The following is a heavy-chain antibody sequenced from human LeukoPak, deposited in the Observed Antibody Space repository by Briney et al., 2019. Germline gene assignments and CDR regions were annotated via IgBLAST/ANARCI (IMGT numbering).Heavy chain of an antibody. Sequence: PGRSLRLPCAASGFTFSSYAMHWVRQAPGRGLEWVAVISYDGSNKYYADSVKGRFTISRDNSKNTLYLQMNSLRAEDTAVYYCARIPFSSWRYYYYYGMDVWGQGTTVTVSS. V-gene: IGHV3-30-3*01. CDR3: ARIPFSSWRYYYYYGMDV. CDR2: ISYDGSNK. J-gene: IGHJ6*02. D-gene: IGHD6-13*01. CDR1: GFTFSSYA.